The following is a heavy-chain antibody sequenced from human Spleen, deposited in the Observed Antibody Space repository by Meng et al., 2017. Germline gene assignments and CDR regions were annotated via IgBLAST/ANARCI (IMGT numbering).Heavy chain of an antibody. CDR2: ISSSGSTI. CDR1: GFTFSDYY. D-gene: IGHD2/OR15-2a*01. V-gene: IGHV3-11*01. CDR3: SRGLLPTTSFYDS. Sequence: GESLKISCAASGFTFSDYYMSWIRQAPGKGLEWVSYISSSGSTIYYADSVKGRFTISRDNSKNTLYLQMNSLRADDTAVYYCSRGLLPTTSFYDSWGQGALVTVSS. J-gene: IGHJ4*02.